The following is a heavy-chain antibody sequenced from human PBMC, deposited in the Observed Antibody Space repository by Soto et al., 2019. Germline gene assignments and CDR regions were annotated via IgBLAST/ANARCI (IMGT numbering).Heavy chain of an antibody. V-gene: IGHV1-2*04. CDR3: ARGYLITIFGVVIMDYFDY. CDR2: INPNSGGT. J-gene: IGHJ4*02. Sequence: ASVKVSFKASGYTFTGYYMHWVRQAPGQGLEWMGWINPNSGGTNYAQKFQGWVTMTRDTSISTAYMELSRLRSDDTAVYYCARGYLITIFGVVIMDYFDYWGQGTLVTVSS. CDR1: GYTFTGYY. D-gene: IGHD3-3*01.